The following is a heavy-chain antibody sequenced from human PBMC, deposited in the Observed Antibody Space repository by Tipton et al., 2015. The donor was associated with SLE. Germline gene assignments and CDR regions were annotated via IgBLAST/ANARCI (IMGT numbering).Heavy chain of an antibody. CDR1: GFTFSSYA. CDR3: AKDQNAFYGSGGGVEY. V-gene: IGHV3-23*03. D-gene: IGHD3-10*01. Sequence: GSLRLSCAASGFTFSSYAMSWVRQAPGKGLEWVSVIYSGGSTYYADSVKGRFTISRDNSRNTLYLQMNSLRAEDTAVYYCAKDQNAFYGSGGGVEYWGQGTLVTVSS. CDR2: IYSGGST. J-gene: IGHJ4*02.